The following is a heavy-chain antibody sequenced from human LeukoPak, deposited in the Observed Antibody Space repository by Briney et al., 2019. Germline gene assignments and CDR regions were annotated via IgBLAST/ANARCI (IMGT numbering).Heavy chain of an antibody. CDR1: GGSLSSGSYY. CDR2: IYTSGST. V-gene: IGHV4-61*02. D-gene: IGHD3-10*01. Sequence: PSQTLSLTCTVSGGSLSSGSYYWSWIRQPAGKGLEWIGRIYTSGSTNYNPSLKSRVTISVDTSKNQFSLKLSSVTAADTAVYYCARDQLYYYGSGSYYPPSLWGQGTLVTVSS. J-gene: IGHJ4*02. CDR3: ARDQLYYYGSGSYYPPSL.